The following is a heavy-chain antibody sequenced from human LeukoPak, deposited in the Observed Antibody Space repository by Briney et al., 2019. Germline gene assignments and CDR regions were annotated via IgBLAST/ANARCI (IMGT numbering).Heavy chain of an antibody. CDR1: GGSISSNSYF. D-gene: IGHD6-13*01. CDR2: LFYSGST. V-gene: IGHV4-39*07. CDR3: ARGGVRQLTNFFDY. J-gene: IGHJ4*02. Sequence: SETLSLTRTVFGGSISSNSYFWGWIRQPPGKGLEWIGSLFYSGSTYYNPSLKSRVIISVDTSKNQFSLKLTSVTAADTAVYYCARGGVRQLTNFFDYWGQGTLVTVSS.